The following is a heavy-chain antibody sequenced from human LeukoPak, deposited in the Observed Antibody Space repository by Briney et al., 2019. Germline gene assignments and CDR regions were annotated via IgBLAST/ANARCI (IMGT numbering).Heavy chain of an antibody. D-gene: IGHD1-26*01. Sequence: SETLSLTCAVSGYSISSGYYWGGIRQPPGKGLEWIGSIYYSGSTYYNPSLKSRVTISVDTPKNQFSLKLSSVTAADTAVYYCARLRYSGSYYDYWGQGTLVTVSS. J-gene: IGHJ4*02. V-gene: IGHV4-38-2*01. CDR1: GYSISSGYY. CDR3: ARLRYSGSYYDY. CDR2: IYYSGST.